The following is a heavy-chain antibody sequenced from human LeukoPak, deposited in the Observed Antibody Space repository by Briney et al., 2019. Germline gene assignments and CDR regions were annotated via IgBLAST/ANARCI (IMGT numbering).Heavy chain of an antibody. D-gene: IGHD6-19*01. CDR3: ARHEGSGSGWYSPLYYYYGMDV. V-gene: IGHV4-59*08. Sequence: SETLSLTCTVSGGSISSYYWSWIRQPPGKGLEWIGYIYYSGSTNYNPSLKSRVTISVDTSKNQFSLKLSSVTAADTAVYYCARHEGSGSGWYSPLYYYYGMDVWGQGTTVTVSS. J-gene: IGHJ6*02. CDR2: IYYSGST. CDR1: GGSISSYY.